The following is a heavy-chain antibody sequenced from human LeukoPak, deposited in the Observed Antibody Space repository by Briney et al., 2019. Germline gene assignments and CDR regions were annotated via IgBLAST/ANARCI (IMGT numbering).Heavy chain of an antibody. D-gene: IGHD3-22*01. CDR1: GGSISSYY. J-gene: IGHJ4*02. CDR3: ARDPHDSSGHYAGFDY. CDR2: MYTSGSY. Sequence: SETLSLTCTVSGGSISSYYWSWIRQPAGRGLGWIGRMYTSGSYNYNPSLNSRGTMSVDTSKNQFSLNLSSVTAADTAVYYCARDPHDSSGHYAGFDYWGQGTLVTV. V-gene: IGHV4-4*07.